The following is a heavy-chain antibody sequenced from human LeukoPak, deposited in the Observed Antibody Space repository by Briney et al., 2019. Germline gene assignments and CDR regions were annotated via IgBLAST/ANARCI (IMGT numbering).Heavy chain of an antibody. D-gene: IGHD2-2*02. CDR2: ISAYNGNT. CDR3: ARVSVPAAIRPSGY. Sequence: ASVKVSCKASGYTFTSYGISWVRQAPGQGLEWMGWISAYNGNTNYAQKLQGRVTMTTDTSTSTAYMELRSLRSDDTAVYYRARVSVPAAIRPSGYWGQGTLVTVSS. CDR1: GYTFTSYG. V-gene: IGHV1-18*01. J-gene: IGHJ4*02.